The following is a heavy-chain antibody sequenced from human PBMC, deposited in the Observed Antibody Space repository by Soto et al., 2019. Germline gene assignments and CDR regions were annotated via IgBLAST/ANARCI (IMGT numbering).Heavy chain of an antibody. Sequence: QVQVVESGGGVVQPGRSLRLSCATSGFAFSNFGMHWVRQVPGKGLEWVAVIWHNGKNKDYADYAKGRFTISRDNSKNILYLEMNSLRVEDTAIYYCARDPGQDEAMDYWGQGTLDTVSS. V-gene: IGHV3-33*04. CDR3: ARDPGQDEAMDY. CDR2: IWHNGKNK. CDR1: GFAFSNFG. J-gene: IGHJ4*02.